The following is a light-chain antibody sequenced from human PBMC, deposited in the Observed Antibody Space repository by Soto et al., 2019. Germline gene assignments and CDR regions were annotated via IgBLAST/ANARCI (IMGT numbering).Light chain of an antibody. CDR2: DAS. J-gene: IGKJ4*01. V-gene: IGKV3D-20*01. CDR3: QHYGDSNPT. Sequence: IVLTQSPVTLSLSPGEVATLSCGASQTITFNFLAWYQQKPGLAPILLVYDASIRADGIPDRFSGSVSGTDFTLTISRLEPEDFAMYYCQHYGDSNPTFGGGTRVEI. CDR1: QTITFNF.